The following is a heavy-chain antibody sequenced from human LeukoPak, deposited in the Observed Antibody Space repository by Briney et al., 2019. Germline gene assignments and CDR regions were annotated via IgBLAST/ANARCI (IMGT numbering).Heavy chain of an antibody. CDR2: ITAPGDAT. CDR1: GFNFNSNA. Sequence: PGGSLRLSCATSGFNFNSNAMIWVRQAPGKGLECVSAITAPGDATYYADSVKGRFSISRDNSKNTLYPLLNSLRVEDTALYYCAKAFGTNGYFQLPIDFWGQGTLVTVSS. J-gene: IGHJ4*02. CDR3: AKAFGTNGYFQLPIDF. D-gene: IGHD2-8*01. V-gene: IGHV3-23*01.